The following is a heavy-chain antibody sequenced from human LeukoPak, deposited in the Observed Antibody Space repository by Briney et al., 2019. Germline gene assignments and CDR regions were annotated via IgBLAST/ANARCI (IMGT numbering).Heavy chain of an antibody. CDR2: ITTSGDTT. CDR3: AREKLYGDPEWTVDQ. V-gene: IGHV3-11*01. Sequence: GGSLRLSCAVSGFTFSDYYMSWIRQGPGKGLEWLSYITTSGDTTFYADSVKGRFTISRDNARNPLYLQMNSLRAEDTAVYYCAREKLYGDPEWTVDQWGQGTLVIVSS. D-gene: IGHD4-17*01. CDR1: GFTFSDYY. J-gene: IGHJ4*02.